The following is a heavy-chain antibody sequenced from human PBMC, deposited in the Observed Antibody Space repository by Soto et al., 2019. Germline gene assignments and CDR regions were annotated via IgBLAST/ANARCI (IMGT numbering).Heavy chain of an antibody. CDR2: INPSGGST. Sequence: ASVKVSCKASGYTFTSYYMHWVRQAPGQGLEWMGIINPSGGSTSYAQKFQGRVTMTRDTSTSTVYMELSSLRSEDTAVYYCASLVGYCSSTSCYGDDYWGQGTLVTVSS. V-gene: IGHV1-46*03. CDR3: ASLVGYCSSTSCYGDDY. D-gene: IGHD2-2*01. J-gene: IGHJ4*02. CDR1: GYTFTSYY.